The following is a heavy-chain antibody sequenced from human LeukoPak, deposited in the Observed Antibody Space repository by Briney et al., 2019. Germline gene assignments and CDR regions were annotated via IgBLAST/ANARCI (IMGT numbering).Heavy chain of an antibody. V-gene: IGHV4-59*01. D-gene: IGHD3-22*01. Sequence: SETLSLTCTVSGGSISSYYWSWIRQPPGKGLEWIGYIYYSGSTNYNPSLKSRVTISVDTSKNQFSLKLSSVTAADTAVYYCARHCYDSSGYPYYYYYMDVWGKGTTVTVSS. CDR1: GGSISSYY. J-gene: IGHJ6*03. CDR2: IYYSGST. CDR3: ARHCYDSSGYPYYYYYMDV.